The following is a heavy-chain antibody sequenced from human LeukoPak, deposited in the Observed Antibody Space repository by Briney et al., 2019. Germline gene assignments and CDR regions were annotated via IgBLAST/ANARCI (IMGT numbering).Heavy chain of an antibody. CDR3: AREGGPYGAGSSNS. CDR2: ISSSSSYI. CDR1: GFTFSSYS. Sequence: PGGSLRLSCAASGFTFSSYSMNWVRQAPGKGLEWVSSISSSSSYIYYADSVKGRFTISRDNAKNSLYLQMNSLRAEDTAVYYCAREGGPYGAGSSNSWGQGTLVTASS. V-gene: IGHV3-21*01. D-gene: IGHD3-10*01. J-gene: IGHJ4*02.